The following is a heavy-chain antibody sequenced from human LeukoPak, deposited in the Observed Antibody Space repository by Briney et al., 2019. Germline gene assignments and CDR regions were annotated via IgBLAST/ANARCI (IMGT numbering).Heavy chain of an antibody. CDR3: ARGPPPLGYCSGGSCYSMRNWFDP. D-gene: IGHD2-15*01. Sequence: PSETLSLTCAVYGGSFSGYYWSWIRQPPGKGLEWIGEINHSGSTNYNPSLKSRVTISVDTSKNQFSLKLSSVTDADTAVYYCARGPPPLGYCSGGSCYSMRNWFDPWGQGTLVTVSS. V-gene: IGHV4-34*01. J-gene: IGHJ5*02. CDR1: GGSFSGYY. CDR2: INHSGST.